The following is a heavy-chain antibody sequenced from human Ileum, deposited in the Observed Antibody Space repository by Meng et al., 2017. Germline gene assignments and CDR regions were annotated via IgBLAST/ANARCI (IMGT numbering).Heavy chain of an antibody. V-gene: IGHV4-34*01. J-gene: IGHJ4*02. CDR3: ARGAWLVRGVIISSFDY. D-gene: IGHD3-10*01. Sequence: HVQVKRCGAGLLTPSETLSLPLAVYGGYFSGYYWSWIRQPPEKGLEWIGEIHHSGSTNYNPSLKSRVTTSVDTSKNQFSLKLTSVTAADTAVYYCARGAWLVRGVIISSFDYWGQGALVTVSS. CDR2: IHHSGST. CDR1: GGYFSGYY.